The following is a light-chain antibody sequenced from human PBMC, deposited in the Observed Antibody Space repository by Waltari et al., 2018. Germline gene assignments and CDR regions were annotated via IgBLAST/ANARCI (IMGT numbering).Light chain of an antibody. CDR3: NSFTSGGTYV. V-gene: IGLV2-14*01. CDR2: EVN. Sequence: QSALTQPASVSGSPGQSITISCTGTSSDVGGYNYVSWYQQHPGKAPKLMIYEVNKRPSGVSNRFSGSKSGNTASLTISGLQAEDEADYYCNSFTSGGTYVFGTGTKVTVL. J-gene: IGLJ1*01. CDR1: SSDVGGYNY.